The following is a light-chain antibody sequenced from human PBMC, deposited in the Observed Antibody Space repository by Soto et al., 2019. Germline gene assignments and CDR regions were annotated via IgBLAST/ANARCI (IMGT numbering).Light chain of an antibody. CDR3: QQSYCAPYT. V-gene: IGKV1-39*01. Sequence: DIQMTQSPSSLSASVGDRVTITCRASQSSYSSLNWYHQKPGKAPKLLIYAASNLQSGVPSRFSGSGSGTDFTLSISSLQPEDFATYYCQQSYCAPYTFGQGTKLDI. CDR2: AAS. CDR1: QSSYSS. J-gene: IGKJ2*01.